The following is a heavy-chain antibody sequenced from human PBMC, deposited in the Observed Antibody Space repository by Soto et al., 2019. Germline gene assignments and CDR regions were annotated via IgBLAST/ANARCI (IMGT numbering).Heavy chain of an antibody. CDR3: ARRRGDYYDSSGYHYYFDY. V-gene: IGHV1-2*02. J-gene: IGHJ4*02. Sequence: ASVKVSCKASGYTFTDYYVHWVRQAPGQGLEWMGWINPNSGGTKSAQKFQGRVTMTRDTSISTAYMELSRLRSDDTAVYYCARRRGDYYDSSGYHYYFDYWGQGTLVTVSS. CDR1: GYTFTDYY. D-gene: IGHD3-22*01. CDR2: INPNSGGT.